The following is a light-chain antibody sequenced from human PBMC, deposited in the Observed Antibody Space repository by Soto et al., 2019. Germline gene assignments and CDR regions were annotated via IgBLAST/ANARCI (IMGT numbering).Light chain of an antibody. CDR1: SSNIGSNT. J-gene: IGLJ7*01. CDR3: AAWDDSLNGAV. Sequence: QSVLTQPPSASGTPGQRVTISCSGSSSNIGSNTVNWYQQLPGTAPKLLIYSNTQRPSGVTDRFSGSKSGTSDSLAISGLQSEDEADYYCAAWDDSLNGAVFGGGTQLTV. V-gene: IGLV1-44*01. CDR2: SNT.